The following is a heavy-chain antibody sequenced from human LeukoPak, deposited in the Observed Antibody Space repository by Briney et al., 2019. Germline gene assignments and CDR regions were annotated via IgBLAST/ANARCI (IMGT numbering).Heavy chain of an antibody. J-gene: IGHJ6*03. CDR1: GFTFSTYS. CDR2: ISSSSTYI. CDR3: ARGAGYMGV. V-gene: IGHV3-21*01. Sequence: PGGSLRLSCAASGFTFSTYSMYWVRQPPGKGLEWVSSISSSSTYIYYAVSVKGRFTISRDNAKSSLYLQMDSLRAEDTAVYYCARGAGYMGVWGTGTTVTVSS.